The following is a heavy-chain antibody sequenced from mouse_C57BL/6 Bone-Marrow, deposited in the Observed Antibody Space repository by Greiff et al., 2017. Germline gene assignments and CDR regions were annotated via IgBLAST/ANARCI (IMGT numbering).Heavy chain of an antibody. CDR2: ISDGGSYT. Sequence: EVQGVESGGGLVKPGGSLKLSCAASGFTFSSYAMSWVRQTPEKRLEWVATISDGGSYTYYPDNVKGRFTLSRDNAKNNLYLQMSHLKSEDTALXNCANDASYYSYYYAMDYWGQGTSVTVSS. J-gene: IGHJ4*01. D-gene: IGHD2-12*01. CDR3: ANDASYYSYYYAMDY. CDR1: GFTFSSYA. V-gene: IGHV5-4*01.